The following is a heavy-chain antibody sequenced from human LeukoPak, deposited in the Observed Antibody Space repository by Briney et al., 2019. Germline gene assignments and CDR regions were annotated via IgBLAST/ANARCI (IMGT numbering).Heavy chain of an antibody. D-gene: IGHD3/OR15-3a*01. J-gene: IGHJ5*02. CDR3: ARGGLPARSWFDP. CDR1: GYTFTSYY. V-gene: IGHV1-46*01. CDR2: INPSSGRT. Sequence: ASVKVSCKASGYTFTSYYMNWVRQAPGQGLEWMGIINPSSGRTTYAQKFQGRVTMTRDTSTSTVYMELTGLRSEDTADFYCARGGLPARSWFDPWGQGTLVTVSS.